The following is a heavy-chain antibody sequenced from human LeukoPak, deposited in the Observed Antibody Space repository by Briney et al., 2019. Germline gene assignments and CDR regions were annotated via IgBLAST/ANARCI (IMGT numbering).Heavy chain of an antibody. CDR3: ARETSFGELSFDY. CDR2: IYYSGST. CDR1: GGSISNYY. V-gene: IGHV4-59*06. Sequence: SETLSLTCTVSGGSISNYYWTWIRQPPGKGLEWIGYIYYSGSTYYNPSLKSRVTISVDTSKNQFSLKLSSVTAADTAVYYCARETSFGELSFDYWGQGTLVTVSS. J-gene: IGHJ4*02. D-gene: IGHD3-10*01.